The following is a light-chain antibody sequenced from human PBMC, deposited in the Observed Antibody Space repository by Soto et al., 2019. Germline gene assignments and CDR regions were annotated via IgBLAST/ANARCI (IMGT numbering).Light chain of an antibody. CDR3: QQRSNWT. J-gene: IGKJ4*01. V-gene: IGKV3-11*01. Sequence: EIVLTQSPATLSLSPGERATLSCRASQSVSSYLAWYQQKPGQAPRLLIYDASNRATGIPARFSGSGSGTDFTLTISSLEPEDFAVYYCQQRSNWTFGGGNKLEIK. CDR2: DAS. CDR1: QSVSSY.